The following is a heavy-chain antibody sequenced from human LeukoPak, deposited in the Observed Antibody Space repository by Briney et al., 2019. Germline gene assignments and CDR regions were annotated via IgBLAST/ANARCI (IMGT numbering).Heavy chain of an antibody. V-gene: IGHV1-24*01. CDR3: ATDLWFGEALPWY. CDR1: EYTLTELS. D-gene: IGHD3-10*01. CDR2: FDPEDGET. J-gene: IGHJ4*02. Sequence: ASVKVSCKVSEYTLTELSMHWVRQAPGKRLEWMGGFDPEDGETIYAQKFQGRVTMTEDTSTDTAYMELSSLRSEDTAVYYCATDLWFGEALPWYWGQGTLVTVSS.